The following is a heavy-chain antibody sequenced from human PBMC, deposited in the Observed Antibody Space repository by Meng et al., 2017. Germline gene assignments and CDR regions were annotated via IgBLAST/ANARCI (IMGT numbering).Heavy chain of an antibody. V-gene: IGHV3-23*01. CDR1: GFTFSSYA. Sequence: GGSLRLSCAASGFTFSSYAMSWVRQAPGKGLEWVSAISGSGGSTYYADSVKGRFTISRDNAKNSLYLQMNSLRAEDTAVYYCARDANLYCSSTSCYAGDYWGQGTLVTVSS. J-gene: IGHJ4*02. CDR3: ARDANLYCSSTSCYAGDY. D-gene: IGHD2-2*01. CDR2: ISGSGGST.